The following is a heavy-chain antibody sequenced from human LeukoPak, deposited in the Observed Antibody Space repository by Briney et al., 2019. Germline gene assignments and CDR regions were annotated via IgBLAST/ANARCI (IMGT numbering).Heavy chain of an antibody. CDR2: ISGSGGST. CDR3: AKDLSTTWIQLWPPFDY. J-gene: IGHJ4*02. V-gene: IGHV3-23*01. CDR1: GFTFSSYA. Sequence: GGSLRLSCAASGFTFSSYAMSWVRQAPGKGLEWVSAISGSGGSTYYADSVKGRFTISRDNSKNTLYLQMNSLRAEDTAVYYCAKDLSTTWIQLWPPFDYWGQGTLVTVSS. D-gene: IGHD5-18*01.